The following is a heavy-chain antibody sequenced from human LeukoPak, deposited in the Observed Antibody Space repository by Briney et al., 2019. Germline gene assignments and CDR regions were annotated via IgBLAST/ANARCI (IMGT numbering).Heavy chain of an antibody. D-gene: IGHD3-22*01. CDR3: ARIEWYYYDSSGLGPFDY. J-gene: IGHJ4*02. CDR1: GGSISSYY. Sequence: SETLSLTCTVSGGSISSYYWSWIRQPPGKGLEWIGHIYYSGSTNYNPSLKSRVTISVDTSKNQFSLKLSSVTAADTAVYYCARIEWYYYDSSGLGPFDYWGQGTLVTVSS. CDR2: IYYSGST. V-gene: IGHV4-59*01.